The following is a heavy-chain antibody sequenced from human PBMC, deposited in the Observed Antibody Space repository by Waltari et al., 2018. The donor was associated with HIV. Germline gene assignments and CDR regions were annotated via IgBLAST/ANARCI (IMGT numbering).Heavy chain of an antibody. CDR2: ISGSCSTT. CDR1: GFTFSSYA. Sequence: EVQLLESGVGLVQPGGSLRLSCAASGFTFSSYAMSWVRQAPGKGLQGVLIISGSCSTTYAADSVKGRVTITRDNSENTLYLQINSLRAEDTAVYYCAKGAFDMVVVSALDSWGHGTLVTVSS. V-gene: IGHV3-23*01. J-gene: IGHJ5*01. CDR3: AKGAFDMVVVSALDS. D-gene: IGHD2-21*01.